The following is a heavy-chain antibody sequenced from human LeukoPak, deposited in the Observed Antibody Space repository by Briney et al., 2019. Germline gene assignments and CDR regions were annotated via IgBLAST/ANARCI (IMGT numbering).Heavy chain of an antibody. Sequence: ASVNVSCKPSVYTFTYYYMHWVRQAPGQGREGMGWINPNSGGTNYAQKFQGRVTMTRDTSISTAYMELSRLRSDDTAVYYCARDRADYYDSSGYCVWGQGTLVTVSS. D-gene: IGHD3-22*01. V-gene: IGHV1-2*02. J-gene: IGHJ4*02. CDR2: INPNSGGT. CDR3: ARDRADYYDSSGYCV. CDR1: VYTFTYYY.